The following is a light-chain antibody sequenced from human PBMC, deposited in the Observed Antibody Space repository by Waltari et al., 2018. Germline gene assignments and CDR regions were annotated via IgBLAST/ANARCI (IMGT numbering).Light chain of an antibody. V-gene: IGKV3-11*01. CDR2: DAS. CDR3: QQRSNWPPALT. CDR1: QSVSSY. J-gene: IGKJ4*01. Sequence: EIVLTQSPVTLSLSHGERATLSCRASQSVSSYLTWYQQKPGPAPRLLIYDASNRATGIPARFRGSGSGTDFTLTISSLEPEDFAVYYCQQRSNWPPALTFGGGTKVEVK.